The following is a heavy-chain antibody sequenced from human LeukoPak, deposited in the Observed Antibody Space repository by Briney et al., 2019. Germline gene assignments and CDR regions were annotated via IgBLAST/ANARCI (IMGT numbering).Heavy chain of an antibody. V-gene: IGHV3-74*01. CDR2: IHSDGSST. CDR1: GFTFSSYW. J-gene: IGHJ4*02. CDR3: AGYSGSYYGFDY. Sequence: VGSLRLSCAASGFTFSSYWMHWVRQAPGKGLVWVSRIHSDGSSTSYADSVKGRFTISRDNAKNTLYLQMHSLRAEDTAVYYCAGYSGSYYGFDYWGQGTLVTVSS. D-gene: IGHD1-26*01.